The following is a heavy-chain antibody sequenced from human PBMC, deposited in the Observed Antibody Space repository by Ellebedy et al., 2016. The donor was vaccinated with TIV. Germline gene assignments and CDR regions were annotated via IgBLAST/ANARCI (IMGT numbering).Heavy chain of an antibody. D-gene: IGHD1-1*01. CDR3: ARCHFHDVDLDHWYIDL. Sequence: SETLSLTCAVYGGSLSGFSWSWIRQPPGKGLEWIGEINHRDGTNYNPSLKSRVTISVDTSRNQLSLRLNSVTAADTAVYYCARCHFHDVDLDHWYIDLWGRGTLVTVTS. CDR2: INHRDGT. J-gene: IGHJ2*01. V-gene: IGHV4-34*01. CDR1: GGSLSGFS.